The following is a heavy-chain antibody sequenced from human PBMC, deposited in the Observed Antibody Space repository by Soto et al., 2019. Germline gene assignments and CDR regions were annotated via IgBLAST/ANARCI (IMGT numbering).Heavy chain of an antibody. CDR3: ARVRTPGIAAAGLPDY. CDR1: GGSFSGYY. J-gene: IGHJ4*01. CDR2: INHSGST. D-gene: IGHD6-13*01. Sequence: SETLSLTCAVYGGSFSGYYWSWIRQPPGKGLEWIGEINHSGSTNYNPSLKSRVTISVDTSKNQFSLKLSSVTAADTAVYYCARVRTPGIAAAGLPDYWGHGPLFTVSS. V-gene: IGHV4-34*01.